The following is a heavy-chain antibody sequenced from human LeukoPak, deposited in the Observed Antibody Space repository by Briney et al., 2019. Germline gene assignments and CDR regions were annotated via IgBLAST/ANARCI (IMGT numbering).Heavy chain of an antibody. Sequence: SVKVSCKASGGTFSTYAISWVRQVPGQGLEWMGGIIPIFGTPNYAQKFQGRVTINADESTSTAYMELSSLRSEDTAVYYCARGGTGTQGGYYFDYWGQGTLVTVSS. CDR3: ARGGTGTQGGYYFDY. J-gene: IGHJ4*02. CDR2: IIPIFGTP. CDR1: GGTFSTYA. V-gene: IGHV1-69*13. D-gene: IGHD1-1*01.